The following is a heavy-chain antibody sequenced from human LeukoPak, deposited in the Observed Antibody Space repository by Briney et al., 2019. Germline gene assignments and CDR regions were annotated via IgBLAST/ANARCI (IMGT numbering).Heavy chain of an antibody. J-gene: IGHJ5*02. Sequence: SETLSLTCTVSGGSISSYYWSWIRRSPGKGREWIGYIDYSGYTNYNPSLKSRVTISVDTSKNQFSLKLSSVTAADTAVYHCARDRAYGSGKYWFDPWGQGTLVTVSS. CDR3: ARDRAYGSGKYWFDP. CDR1: GGSISSYY. V-gene: IGHV4-59*01. CDR2: IDYSGYT. D-gene: IGHD3-10*01.